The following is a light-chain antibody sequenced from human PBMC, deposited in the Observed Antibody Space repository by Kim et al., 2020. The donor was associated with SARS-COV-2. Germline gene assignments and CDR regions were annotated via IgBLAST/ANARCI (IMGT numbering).Light chain of an antibody. J-gene: IGKJ1*01. CDR3: QQCNNWPPRT. Sequence: VSPGERATLSCRASQSVSSNLAWYQQKPGQAPRLLIYDASTRATGIPARFSGSGSGTEFTLTISSLQSEDFAVYYCQQCNNWPPRTFGQGTKLEI. CDR2: DAS. V-gene: IGKV3-15*01. CDR1: QSVSSN.